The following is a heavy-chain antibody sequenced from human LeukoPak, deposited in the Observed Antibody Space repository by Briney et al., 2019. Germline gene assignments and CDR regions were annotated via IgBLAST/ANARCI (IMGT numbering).Heavy chain of an antibody. CDR1: GYTFTSYA. J-gene: IGHJ1*01. CDR2: INAGNGNT. CDR3: ARSPSVVRGVFSSPAEYFQH. V-gene: IGHV1-3*01. D-gene: IGHD3-10*01. Sequence: ASVKVSCKASGYTFTSYAMHWVRQAPGQRLEWMGWINAGNGNTKYSQKFQGRVTITRDTSASTAYMELSSLRSEDTAVYYCARSPSVVRGVFSSPAEYFQHWGQGTLVTVSS.